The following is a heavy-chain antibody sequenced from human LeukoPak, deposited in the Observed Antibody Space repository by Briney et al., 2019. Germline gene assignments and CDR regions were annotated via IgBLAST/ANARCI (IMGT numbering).Heavy chain of an antibody. CDR1: GGSISSYY. CDR2: IYYSGST. J-gene: IGHJ3*02. V-gene: IGHV4-59*08. Sequence: SETLSLTCTVSGGSISSYYWSWIRQPPGKGLEWIGYIYYSGSTNYNPSLKSRVTISVDTSKNQFSLKLSSVTAADTAVYYCAPDSSSSSGVYDAFDIWGQGTMVTVSS. CDR3: APDSSSSSGVYDAFDI. D-gene: IGHD6-6*01.